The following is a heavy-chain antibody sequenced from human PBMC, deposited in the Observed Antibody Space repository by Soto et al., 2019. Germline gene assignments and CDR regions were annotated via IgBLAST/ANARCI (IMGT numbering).Heavy chain of an antibody. J-gene: IGHJ4*02. V-gene: IGHV1-69*02. CDR3: ARGLYDSSGYPDY. CDR1: GGTFSSYT. CDR2: IIPILGIA. Sequence: QVQLVQSGAEVKKPGSSVKVSCKASGGTFSSYTISWVRQAPGQGLEWMGRIIPILGIANYAQKFQGRVTITADKSTSTAYMELSSLRSEDTAVYYCARGLYDSSGYPDYWGQATLVTVSS. D-gene: IGHD3-22*01.